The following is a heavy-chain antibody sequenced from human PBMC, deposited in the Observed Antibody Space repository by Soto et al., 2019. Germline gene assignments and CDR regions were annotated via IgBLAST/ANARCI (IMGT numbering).Heavy chain of an antibody. CDR1: GFTFSSHA. Sequence: PGGSLRLSCAASGFTFSSHAMHWVRQAPGKGLEWVAVIWYDGSKKYYADSVKGRFTVARDDSKNTLSLQMNSLRVEDTAVYYCARDPGYSGFDFAYWGQGTLVTVSS. V-gene: IGHV3-33*01. J-gene: IGHJ4*02. D-gene: IGHD5-12*01. CDR2: IWYDGSKK. CDR3: ARDPGYSGFDFAY.